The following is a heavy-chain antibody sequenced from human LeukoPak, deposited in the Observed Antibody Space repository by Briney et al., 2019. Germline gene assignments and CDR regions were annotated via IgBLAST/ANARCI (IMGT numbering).Heavy chain of an antibody. J-gene: IGHJ4*02. Sequence: GGSLRLSCTASGFTFSSYAMNWVRQAPGKGLEWVSGIGAGGTFTYYADSVKGRSTIFRDNSRNTLYLQMNSLRADDTAVYYCARDRGLRFLEWTLDYWGQGTLVTVSS. CDR2: IGAGGTFT. CDR1: GFTFSSYA. V-gene: IGHV3-23*01. D-gene: IGHD3-3*01. CDR3: ARDRGLRFLEWTLDY.